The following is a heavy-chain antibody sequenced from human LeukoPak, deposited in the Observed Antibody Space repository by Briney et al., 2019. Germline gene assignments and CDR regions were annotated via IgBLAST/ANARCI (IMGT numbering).Heavy chain of an antibody. D-gene: IGHD2-15*01. CDR1: GGSTRGYY. Sequence: SDTLSLTCTVSGGSTRGYYWSWIRQPAGKGLEWIGRFYTSENTNYNPSLKSRVTMSLDMSNNVFSLRMSSVTAADTAVYYCARDLGTDCSSGSCYDHGYFDHWGQGILVPVSS. CDR3: ARDLGTDCSSGSCYDHGYFDH. J-gene: IGHJ4*02. V-gene: IGHV4-4*07. CDR2: FYTSENT.